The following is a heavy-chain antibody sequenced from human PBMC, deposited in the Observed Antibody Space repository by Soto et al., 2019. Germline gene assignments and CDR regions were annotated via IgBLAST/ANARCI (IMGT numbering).Heavy chain of an antibody. Sequence: QVQLVQSGAEVKKPGSSVKVSCKASGGTFSSHAISWVRQAPGQGLERMGGIIPFFKATNYAQKLQGRVTITADDSTSTAYMDLYSLRSEDTAVYYCARDVPLNYYDGTFSYYAMDVWGQGTTVTVSS. CDR2: IIPFFKAT. J-gene: IGHJ6*02. CDR1: GGTFSSHA. CDR3: ARDVPLNYYDGTFSYYAMDV. V-gene: IGHV1-69*01. D-gene: IGHD3-16*01.